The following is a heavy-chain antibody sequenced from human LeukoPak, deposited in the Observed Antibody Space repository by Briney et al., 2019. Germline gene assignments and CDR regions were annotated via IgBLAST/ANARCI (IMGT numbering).Heavy chain of an antibody. J-gene: IGHJ4*02. Sequence: SETLSLTCTVSGGSISSSSYYWGWIRQPPGKGLEWIGSIYYSGSTYYNPSLKSRVTISVDTSKNQFSLKLSSVTAADTAVYYCSGYSYGGDFDYWGQGTLVTVSS. CDR2: IYYSGST. CDR1: GGSISSSSYY. D-gene: IGHD5-18*01. V-gene: IGHV4-39*07. CDR3: SGYSYGGDFDY.